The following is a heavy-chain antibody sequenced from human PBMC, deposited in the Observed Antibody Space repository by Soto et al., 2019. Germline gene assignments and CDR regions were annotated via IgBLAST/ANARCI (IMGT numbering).Heavy chain of an antibody. J-gene: IGHJ5*02. CDR2: IGTAGDT. CDR1: GFTFSSYD. CDR3: ARPQGYCSSTSCWGLFDP. V-gene: IGHV3-13*01. Sequence: GGSLRLSCAASGFTFSSYDMHWVRQATGKGLEWVSAIGTAGDTYYPGSVKGRFTISRENAKNSLYLQMNSLRAGDTAVYYCARPQGYCSSTSCWGLFDPWGQGTLVTVSS. D-gene: IGHD2-2*01.